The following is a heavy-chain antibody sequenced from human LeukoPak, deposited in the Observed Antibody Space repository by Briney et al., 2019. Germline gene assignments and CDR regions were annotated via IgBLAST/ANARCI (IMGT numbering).Heavy chain of an antibody. Sequence: SQTLSLTCTVSGGSISNGGNYWSWIRQHPGKGLEWIAYIHDSGSTYYNPSLKSRVTISGDTSKNQFSLNLRSVTAADTAVYYCARGPTGGYVGWFDPWGQGTLVTVSS. D-gene: IGHD2-2*01. V-gene: IGHV4-31*03. J-gene: IGHJ5*02. CDR2: IHDSGST. CDR1: GGSISNGGNY. CDR3: ARGPTGGYVGWFDP.